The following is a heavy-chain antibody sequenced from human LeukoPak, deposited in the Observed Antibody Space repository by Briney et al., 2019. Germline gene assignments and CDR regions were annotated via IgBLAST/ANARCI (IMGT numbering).Heavy chain of an antibody. Sequence: GGSLRLSCAASGFTFSTYAMSWVRQIPGKGLEWVSAISGSGGSTYYADSVKGRFTISRDNSKNTLYLQMNSLRAEDTAVYYCAKDRRGTHGSGSYPKYGGQGTLVTVSS. J-gene: IGHJ4*02. CDR1: GFTFSTYA. V-gene: IGHV3-23*01. CDR2: ISGSGGST. D-gene: IGHD3-10*01. CDR3: AKDRRGTHGSGSYPKY.